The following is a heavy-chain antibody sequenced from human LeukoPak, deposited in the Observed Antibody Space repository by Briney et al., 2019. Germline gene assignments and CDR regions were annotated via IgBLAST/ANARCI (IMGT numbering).Heavy chain of an antibody. J-gene: IGHJ4*02. CDR1: GGSISSSSYY. V-gene: IGHV4-39*07. Sequence: SETLSLTCTVSGGSISSSSYYWGWIRQPPGKGLEWIGSIYYSGSTYYNPSLKSRVTISVDASKNQFSLKLSSVTAADTAVYYCAREEGTYYDILTGYSPRTRRGYFDYWGQGTLVTVSS. D-gene: IGHD3-9*01. CDR3: AREEGTYYDILTGYSPRTRRGYFDY. CDR2: IYYSGST.